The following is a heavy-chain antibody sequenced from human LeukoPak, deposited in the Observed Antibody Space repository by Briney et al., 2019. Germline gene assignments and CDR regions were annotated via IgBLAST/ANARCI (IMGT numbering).Heavy chain of an antibody. J-gene: IGHJ5*01. V-gene: IGHV3-7*01. CDR2: IKLDGSEK. CDR3: ARDNWVDC. CDR1: GFTFSSYW. Sequence: GGSLRLSCAASGFTFSSYWMSWVRQAPGKGLEWVVHIKLDGSEKYYVDSVKGRFTITRDNAKHSLYLQMNSLGAEDTAVYYCARDNWVDCWGQGTLVTVSS.